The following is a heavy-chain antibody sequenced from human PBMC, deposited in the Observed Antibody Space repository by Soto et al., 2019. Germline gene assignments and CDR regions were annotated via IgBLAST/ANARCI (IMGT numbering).Heavy chain of an antibody. D-gene: IGHD2-2*02. Sequence: EVQLVESGGGLLQAGGSLRLSCAASGFTLSSYDMHWVRQATGKGLEWVSVIGTAGHAYYAGSVKGRFTITRENAKNSVYLQMNDLRAGDSAVYYCARAYTGRLPRRADYYYAMDVWGQGTTVTVSS. V-gene: IGHV3-13*01. CDR3: ARAYTGRLPRRADYYYAMDV. J-gene: IGHJ6*02. CDR2: IGTAGHA. CDR1: GFTLSSYD.